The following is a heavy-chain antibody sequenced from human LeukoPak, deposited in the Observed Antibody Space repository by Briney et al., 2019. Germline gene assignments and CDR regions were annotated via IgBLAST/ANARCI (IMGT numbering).Heavy chain of an antibody. CDR3: ATDLTFHDSGGGY. CDR1: AFTFSSYG. D-gene: IGHD3-16*01. V-gene: IGHV3-30*02. CDR2: IRYDGSNK. Sequence: GGSLRLSWAASAFTFSSYGIHWVRQAPGKWLEWVAFIRYDGSNKYYADSVKGRFTISRDNSKNTLYLQMNSLRAEDTAVYYCATDLTFHDSGGGYWGEGTLVTVSS. J-gene: IGHJ4*02.